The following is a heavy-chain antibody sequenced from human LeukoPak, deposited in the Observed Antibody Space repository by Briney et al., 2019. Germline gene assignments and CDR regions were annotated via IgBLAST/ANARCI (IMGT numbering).Heavy chain of an antibody. CDR1: GYTFTGYY. D-gene: IGHD6-6*01. J-gene: IGHJ4*02. CDR2: INPNSGGT. V-gene: IGHV1-2*02. Sequence: ASVKVSCKASGYTFTGYYMHWVRQPPGQGLEWMGWINPNSGGTNYAQKFQGRVTMTRDTSISTAYMELSRLRSDDTAVDYCAGEQSSSTPFIDYWGQGTLVTVSS. CDR3: AGEQSSSTPFIDY.